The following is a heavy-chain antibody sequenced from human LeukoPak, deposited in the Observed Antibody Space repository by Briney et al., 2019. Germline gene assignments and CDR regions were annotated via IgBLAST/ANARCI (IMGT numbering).Heavy chain of an antibody. CDR3: ARGGIAVAQSPSNYYYYGMDV. Sequence: SVKVSCKASGGTFSSYAISWVRQAPGQGLEWMGGIIPIFGTANYAQKFQGRVTITADESTSTAYMELSSLRSEDTAVYYCARGGIAVAQSPSNYYYYGMDVWGQGTTVTVSS. V-gene: IGHV1-69*13. CDR1: GGTFSSYA. D-gene: IGHD6-19*01. CDR2: IIPIFGTA. J-gene: IGHJ6*02.